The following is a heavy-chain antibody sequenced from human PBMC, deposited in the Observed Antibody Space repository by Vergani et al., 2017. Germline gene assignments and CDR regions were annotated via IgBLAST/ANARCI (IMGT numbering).Heavy chain of an antibody. CDR3: AKGPRDIVATILSR. J-gene: IGHJ4*02. Sequence: QVQLVESGGGVVQPGRSLRLSCAASGFTFSSYGMHWVRQAPGKGLEWVAVITYDGSNKYYADSVKDRFTISRDNSKNTLYLQMNSLRAEDTAVYYCAKGPRDIVATILSRWGQGTLVTVSS. CDR2: ITYDGSNK. V-gene: IGHV3-30*18. D-gene: IGHD5-12*01. CDR1: GFTFSSYG.